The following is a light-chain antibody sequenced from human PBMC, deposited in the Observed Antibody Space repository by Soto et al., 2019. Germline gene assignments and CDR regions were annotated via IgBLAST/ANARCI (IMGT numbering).Light chain of an antibody. V-gene: IGKV3-20*01. Sequence: SVLTQSPGTLSLSPGERATLSCSASQSVSSSYLAWYQQKPGQAPRLLIYGASSRATGIPDRFSGSGSGTDFTLTISRLEPEDFAVYYCQQYGSSPPITFGQGTRLEIK. CDR3: QQYGSSPPIT. CDR2: GAS. CDR1: QSVSSSY. J-gene: IGKJ5*01.